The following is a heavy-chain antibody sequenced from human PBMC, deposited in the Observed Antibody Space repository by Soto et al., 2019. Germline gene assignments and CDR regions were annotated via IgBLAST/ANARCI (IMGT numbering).Heavy chain of an antibody. Sequence: GGSLRLSCAASGFTFSSYGMHWVRQAPGKGLEWVAVIWYDGSNKYYADSVEGRFTISRDNSKNTLYLQMNSLRAEDTAVYYCARDDVGPFNVDYWGQGTLVTVSS. D-gene: IGHD3-10*02. CDR2: IWYDGSNK. CDR1: GFTFSSYG. J-gene: IGHJ4*02. CDR3: ARDDVGPFNVDY. V-gene: IGHV3-33*01.